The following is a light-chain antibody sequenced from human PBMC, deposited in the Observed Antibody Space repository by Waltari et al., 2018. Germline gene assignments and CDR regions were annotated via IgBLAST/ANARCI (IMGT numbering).Light chain of an antibody. CDR3: MQDLKTPRT. J-gene: IGKJ2*01. V-gene: IGKV2-28*01. CDR1: QSLLHTNGYNY. CDR2: MVS. Sequence: DIVLTQSPISLPVTPGGPASISCRSSQSLLHTNGYNYLTWYLQKPGQSPQVLIYMVSNRASGIPDRFSGSGSGTEFTLKISSVEAEDVGVYYCMQDLKTPRTFGQGTKLEIK.